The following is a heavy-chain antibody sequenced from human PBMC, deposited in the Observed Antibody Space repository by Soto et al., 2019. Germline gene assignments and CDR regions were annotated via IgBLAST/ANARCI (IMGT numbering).Heavy chain of an antibody. CDR1: GGSITSYY. J-gene: IGHJ4*02. V-gene: IGHV4-4*09. D-gene: IGHD1-7*01. Sequence: PSETLSLTCTVSGGSITSYYWSWIRQPPGQGLEWIGEIYRTGSTNYNPSLKSRVTISLDKSENQFSLKVTSLTAADTAVYYCASRDPGTSVDYWGQGTLVTVSS. CDR3: ASRDPGTSVDY. CDR2: IYRTGST.